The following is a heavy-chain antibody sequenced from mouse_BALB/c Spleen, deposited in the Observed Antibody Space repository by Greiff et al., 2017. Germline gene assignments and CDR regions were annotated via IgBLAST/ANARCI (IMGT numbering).Heavy chain of an antibody. V-gene: IGHV1-69*02. CDR2: IYPSDSYT. D-gene: IGHD3-1*01. CDR3: TRQLGPYYAMDY. J-gene: IGHJ4*01. Sequence: QVQLQQSGAELVRPGASVKLSCKASGYTFTSYWINWVKQRPGQGLEWIGNIYPSDSYTNYNQKFKDKATLTVDKSSSTAYMQLSSPTSEDSAVYYCTRQLGPYYAMDYWGQGTSVTVSS. CDR1: GYTFTSYW.